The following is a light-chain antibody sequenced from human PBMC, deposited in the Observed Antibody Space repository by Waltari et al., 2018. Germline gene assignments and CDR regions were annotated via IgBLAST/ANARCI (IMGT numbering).Light chain of an antibody. CDR3: SSYAGNHVV. CDR2: EVS. Sequence: QSALTQPPSASGSPGQSVTISCTGTSSDVGGYNFVSWYQQHPVKAPKLMIYEVSKRPSGVPDRFSGSKSGNTASLTVSGLQPEDEADYYCSSYAGNHVVFGGGTKLTVL. CDR1: SSDVGGYNF. V-gene: IGLV2-8*01. J-gene: IGLJ2*01.